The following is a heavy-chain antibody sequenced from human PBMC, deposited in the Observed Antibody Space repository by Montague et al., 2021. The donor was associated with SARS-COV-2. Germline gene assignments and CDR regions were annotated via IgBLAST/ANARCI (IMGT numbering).Heavy chain of an antibody. Sequence: SETLSLICAVYGGSFSGSYWSWIRQPPGKGLEWIGEINHSGSTNYNPSLKSRVTISVDTSKNQFSLKLSSVTAADTAVYYCARVRYYGSGTSLGLAVWGQGTTVTVSS. CDR2: INHSGST. V-gene: IGHV4-34*01. CDR3: ARVRYYGSGTSLGLAV. CDR1: GGSFSGSY. J-gene: IGHJ6*02. D-gene: IGHD3-10*01.